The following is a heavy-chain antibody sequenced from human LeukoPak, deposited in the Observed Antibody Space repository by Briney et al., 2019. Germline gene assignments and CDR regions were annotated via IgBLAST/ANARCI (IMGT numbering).Heavy chain of an antibody. J-gene: IGHJ5*02. D-gene: IGHD6-19*01. CDR1: GFTFSSIG. Sequence: PGGSLGLSCAASGFTFSSIGMHWVRQAPGKGLEWIGEINHRGSTNYNPSLKSRVTISVDTSKNQFSLKLSSVTAADTAVYYCAREVVAGPYNWFDPWGQGTLVTVSS. CDR3: AREVVAGPYNWFDP. V-gene: IGHV4-34*01. CDR2: INHRGST.